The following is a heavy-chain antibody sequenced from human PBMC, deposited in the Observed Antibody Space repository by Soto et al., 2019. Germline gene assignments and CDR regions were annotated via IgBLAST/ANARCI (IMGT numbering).Heavy chain of an antibody. CDR1: GNTFTGYY. V-gene: IGHV1-2*02. Sequence: GASVKVSCKASGNTFTGYYIHWVRQAPGQGLEWMGWINPNSGGTKYAQKLQGRVTMTRDMSISTAYMELSRLRSDDTAVYYCAAGYCSTTTCFPFDSWGQGTLVTVSS. J-gene: IGHJ4*02. D-gene: IGHD2-2*01. CDR3: AAGYCSTTTCFPFDS. CDR2: INPNSGGT.